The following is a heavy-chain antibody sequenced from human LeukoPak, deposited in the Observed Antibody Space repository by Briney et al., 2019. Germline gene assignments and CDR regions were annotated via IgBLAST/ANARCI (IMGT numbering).Heavy chain of an antibody. Sequence: PGRPLRLSCAASGFTFSDYHMSWIRQVPGKGLEWVAVISYDGSNKYYADSVKGRFTISRDNSKNTLYLQMNSLRAEDTAVYYCAKDRSRDSSGWYLYYYGMDVWGQGTTVTVSS. D-gene: IGHD6-19*01. CDR3: AKDRSRDSSGWYLYYYGMDV. CDR2: ISYDGSNK. CDR1: GFTFSDYH. J-gene: IGHJ6*02. V-gene: IGHV3-30*18.